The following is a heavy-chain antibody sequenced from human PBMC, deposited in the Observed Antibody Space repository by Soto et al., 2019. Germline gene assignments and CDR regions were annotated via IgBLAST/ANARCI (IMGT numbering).Heavy chain of an antibody. CDR2: ISPYSGNT. D-gene: IGHD5-12*01. Sequence: QVQLVQSGDEVRKTGSSVKVSCKASGYIFVNYGIAWVRQAPGQGREWMGWISPYSGNTHYASKVQGRLTMTTDTYTSTAYMVLASLTSYDTAVYYCTMVDNDVTPTPQDFWGQGTTVTVSS. V-gene: IGHV1-18*01. CDR3: TMVDNDVTPTPQDF. CDR1: GYIFVNYG. J-gene: IGHJ6*02.